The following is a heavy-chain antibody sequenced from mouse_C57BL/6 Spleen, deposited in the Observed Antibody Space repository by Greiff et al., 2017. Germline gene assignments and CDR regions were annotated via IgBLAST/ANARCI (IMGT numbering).Heavy chain of an antibody. Sequence: EVKLMESGGGLVKPGGSLKLSCAASGFTFSSYAMSWVRQTPEKRLEWVATISDGGSYTYYPDNVKGRFTISRDNAKNNLYLQMSHLKSEDTAMYYCARGKGSLVTTDWYFDVWGTGTTVTVSS. CDR2: ISDGGSYT. CDR3: ARGKGSLVTTDWYFDV. D-gene: IGHD2-2*01. J-gene: IGHJ1*03. V-gene: IGHV5-4*03. CDR1: GFTFSSYA.